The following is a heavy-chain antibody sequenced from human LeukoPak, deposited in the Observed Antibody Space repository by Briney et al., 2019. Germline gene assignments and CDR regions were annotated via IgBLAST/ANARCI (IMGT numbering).Heavy chain of an antibody. CDR1: GFTFTNYA. CDR3: ARGYGDYGKYYFDS. V-gene: IGHV3-21*01. Sequence: GGSLRLSCAASGFTFTNYAMNWVRQAPGKGLEWVSSISSGSGYIYYADSVKGRFIISRDNAKNSLYLQMNSLRAEDTAVYYCARGYGDYGKYYFDSWGQGTLVTVSS. D-gene: IGHD4-17*01. J-gene: IGHJ4*02. CDR2: ISSGSGYI.